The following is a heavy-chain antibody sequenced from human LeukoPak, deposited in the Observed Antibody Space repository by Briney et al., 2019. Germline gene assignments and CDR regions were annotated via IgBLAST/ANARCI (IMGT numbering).Heavy chain of an antibody. V-gene: IGHV3-21*01. CDR3: ARVVYGDYYDGDY. D-gene: IGHD4-17*01. J-gene: IGHJ4*02. CDR2: ISSSSSYI. Sequence: GGSLRLSCAASGFTFSSYSMNWVRQAPGKGLEWVSSISSSSSYIYYADSVKGRFTISRDNAKNSLYLQMNSLRAEDTAVYYCARVVYGDYYDGDYWGQGTLVTVSS. CDR1: GFTFSSYS.